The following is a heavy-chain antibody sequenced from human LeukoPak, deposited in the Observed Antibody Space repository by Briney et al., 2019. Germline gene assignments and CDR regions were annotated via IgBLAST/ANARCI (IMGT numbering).Heavy chain of an antibody. V-gene: IGHV3-33*08. Sequence: GGSLRLSCAASGFTFSNYAMHWIRQAPGKGLEWVAVIWYDAITKYYADSVKGRVTISRDNAKNTLYLQMNSLRAEDTAVYYCARDILLWFGEYYGMDVWGQGTTVTVSS. D-gene: IGHD3-10*01. CDR3: ARDILLWFGEYYGMDV. J-gene: IGHJ6*02. CDR1: GFTFSNYA. CDR2: IWYDAITK.